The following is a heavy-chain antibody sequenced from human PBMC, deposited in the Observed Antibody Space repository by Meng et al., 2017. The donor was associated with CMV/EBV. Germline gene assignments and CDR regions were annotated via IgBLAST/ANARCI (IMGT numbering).Heavy chain of an antibody. CDR3: ARVPACCTSGVCPATFDY. CDR2: IHPSGGST. CDR1: FPSYT. D-gene: IGHD2-8*01. V-gene: IGHV1-46*01. J-gene: IGHJ4*02. Sequence: FPSYTIHLVRPGPGQGLGWMWIIHPSGGSTSYAQEFPGSVTITSNTSTGTFYIALSMLRSEGTAVYSCARVPACCTSGVCPATFDYWGQGTLVTVSS.